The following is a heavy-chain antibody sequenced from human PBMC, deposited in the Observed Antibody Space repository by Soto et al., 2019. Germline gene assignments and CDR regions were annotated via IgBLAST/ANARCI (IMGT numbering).Heavy chain of an antibody. V-gene: IGHV4-39*07. Sequence: PSETLSLTCTVSGGSISSSSYYWGWIRQPPGKGLEWIGSIYYSGSTYYNPSLKSRVTISVDTSKNQFSLKLSSVTAADTAVYYCARARSYYGSGSYYNLIHYYYGMDVWGQGTTVTVSS. CDR1: GGSISSSSYY. J-gene: IGHJ6*02. CDR3: ARARSYYGSGSYYNLIHYYYGMDV. D-gene: IGHD3-10*01. CDR2: IYYSGST.